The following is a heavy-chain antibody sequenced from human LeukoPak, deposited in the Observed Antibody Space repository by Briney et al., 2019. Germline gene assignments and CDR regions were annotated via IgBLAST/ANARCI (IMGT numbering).Heavy chain of an antibody. J-gene: IGHJ2*01. CDR2: IYYSGNT. D-gene: IGHD6-6*01. V-gene: IGHV4-39*01. CDR3: ARSGRDLAAWGRYWYFDL. CDR1: GGSISSSSYY. Sequence: SETLSLTCTVSGGSISSSSYYWGWIRQPPGKGLEWIGSIYYSGNTYYNPSLKSRVTISVDTSKNQFSLKLSSVTAADTSVCYCARSGRDLAAWGRYWYFDLWGRGTLVTVSS.